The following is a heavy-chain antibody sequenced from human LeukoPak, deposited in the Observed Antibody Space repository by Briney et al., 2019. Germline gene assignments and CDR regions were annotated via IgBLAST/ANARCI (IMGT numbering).Heavy chain of an antibody. CDR1: GFTVSSNY. J-gene: IGHJ6*02. CDR2: IYSGGST. D-gene: IGHD5-18*01. V-gene: IGHV3-53*01. CDR3: ARDSSYGPRYYYYGMDV. Sequence: GGSLRLSCAASGFTVSSNYMSWVRQAPGKGLEWVSVIYSGGSTYYADSVKGRFTISRDNSKNTLYLQMNSLRAEDTAVYYCARDSSYGPRYYYYGMDVWGQGTTVTVSS.